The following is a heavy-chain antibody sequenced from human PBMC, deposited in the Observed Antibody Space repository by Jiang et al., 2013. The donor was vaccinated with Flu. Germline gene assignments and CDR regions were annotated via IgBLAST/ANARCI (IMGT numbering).Heavy chain of an antibody. CDR3: ARGLRAEGSVIASIVVVPAAKDYYYYYGMDV. D-gene: IGHD2-2*01. V-gene: IGHV4-34*01. Sequence: LLKPSETLSLTCAVYGGSFSGYYWSWIRQPPGKGLEWIGEINHSGSTNYNPSLKSRVTISVDTSKNQFSLKLSSVTAADTAVYYCARGLRAEGSVIASIVVVPAAKDYYYYYGMDVWGQGTT. J-gene: IGHJ6*02. CDR2: INHSGST. CDR1: GGSFSGYY.